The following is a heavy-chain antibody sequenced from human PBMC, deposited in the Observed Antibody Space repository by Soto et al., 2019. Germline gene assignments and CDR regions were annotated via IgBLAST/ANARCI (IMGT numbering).Heavy chain of an antibody. D-gene: IGHD3-22*01. Sequence: ESGGGLVQPGGSLRLSCAASGFTFSSYSMNWVRQAPGKGLEWVSYISSSSSTIYYADSVKGRFTISRDNAKNSLYLQMNSLRDEDTAVYYCAREGIRYYYDSSGYIYWGQGTLVTVSS. J-gene: IGHJ4*02. CDR3: AREGIRYYYDSSGYIY. V-gene: IGHV3-48*02. CDR2: ISSSSSTI. CDR1: GFTFSSYS.